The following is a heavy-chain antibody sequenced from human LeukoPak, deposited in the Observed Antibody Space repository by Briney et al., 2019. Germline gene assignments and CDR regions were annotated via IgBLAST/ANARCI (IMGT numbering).Heavy chain of an antibody. CDR1: GFPLSSYA. CDR2: LISSGGST. CDR3: AKSKENWEDDAFDL. Sequence: GGPLTLLCAASGFPLSSYAMSGLRQAPGTGLEWVLTLISSGGSTYYSDPVQSRFTISRYNCKNTLYLQMNSLRAEDTAVYYCAKSKENWEDDAFDLWGQGTMVTVSS. D-gene: IGHD7-27*01. J-gene: IGHJ3*01. V-gene: IGHV3-23*01.